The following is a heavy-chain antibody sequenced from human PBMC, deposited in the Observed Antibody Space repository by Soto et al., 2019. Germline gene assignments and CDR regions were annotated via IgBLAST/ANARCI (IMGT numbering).Heavy chain of an antibody. Sequence: TSGTLSLTCAVSRGSISSSNWWSWVRQPPGKGLEWIGEIYHSGSTNYNPSLKSRVTISVDKSKNQFSLKLSSVTAADTAVYYCARVSGSYYYGMDVWGQGTTVTVSS. D-gene: IGHD1-26*01. CDR3: ARVSGSYYYGMDV. J-gene: IGHJ6*02. V-gene: IGHV4-4*02. CDR1: RGSISSSNW. CDR2: IYHSGST.